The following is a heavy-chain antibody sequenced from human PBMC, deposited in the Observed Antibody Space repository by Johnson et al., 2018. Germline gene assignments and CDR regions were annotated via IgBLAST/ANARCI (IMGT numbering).Heavy chain of an antibody. CDR1: GGSISSTIDY. J-gene: IGHJ3*01. CDR3: ARSQPVVTGNAFDV. V-gene: IGHV4-61*02. CDR2: MYITGST. Sequence: QVQLQESGPGLVRPSQTLSLTCTVSGGSISSTIDYWTWIRQPAGKGLEWIGRMYITGSTIYNPSLTSRVSMSVDTAKSQLSLKLISVTAADTAVYYCARSQPVVTGNAFDVWGQGTLVTVSS. D-gene: IGHD2-21*02.